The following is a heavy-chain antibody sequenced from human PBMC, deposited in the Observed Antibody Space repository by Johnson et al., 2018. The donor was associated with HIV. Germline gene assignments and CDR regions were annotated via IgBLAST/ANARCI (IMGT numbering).Heavy chain of an antibody. CDR1: GFTVSSNY. D-gene: IGHD1-26*01. CDR2: IYSGGST. J-gene: IGHJ1*01. V-gene: IGHV3-66*03. CDR3: ARDSPQLGDTVRGLLGLRWAM. Sequence: VQLVESGGGLIQPGGSLRLSCAASGFTVSSNYMSWVRQAPGKGLEWLSVIYSGGSTYYADSVKGRFTISRDNSKNTLFLQMNSLRAEDMAVHYCARDSPQLGDTVRGLLGLRWAMWG.